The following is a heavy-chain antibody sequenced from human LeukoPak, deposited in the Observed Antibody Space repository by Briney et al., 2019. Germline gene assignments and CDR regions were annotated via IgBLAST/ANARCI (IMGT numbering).Heavy chain of an antibody. CDR1: GFTFSSYG. CDR3: ARGHSYGTANFDY. D-gene: IGHD5-18*01. Sequence: GGSLRLSCAASGFTFSSYGMSWVRQAPGKGLEWVSSISSSSSYIYYADSVKGRFTISRDNAKNSLYLQMNSLRAEDTAVYYCARGHSYGTANFDYWGQGTLVTVSS. CDR2: ISSSSSYI. V-gene: IGHV3-21*01. J-gene: IGHJ4*02.